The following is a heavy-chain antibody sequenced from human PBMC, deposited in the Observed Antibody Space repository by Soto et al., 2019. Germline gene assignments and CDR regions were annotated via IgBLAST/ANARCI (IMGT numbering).Heavy chain of an antibody. Sequence: GGSLRLSXTASGFTFSSYAMSWVRQAPGKGLEWVSAISGSGGATYYADSVKGRFTISRDNSKNTLYLQMNSLRAEHTAVYYCAKERGEYYDSSGYYYWGQGTLVTVSS. V-gene: IGHV3-23*01. J-gene: IGHJ4*02. CDR1: GFTFSSYA. CDR2: ISGSGGAT. D-gene: IGHD3-22*01. CDR3: AKERGEYYDSSGYYY.